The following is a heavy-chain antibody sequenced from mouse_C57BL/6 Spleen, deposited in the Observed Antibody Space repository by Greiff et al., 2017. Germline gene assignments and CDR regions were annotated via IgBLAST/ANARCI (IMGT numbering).Heavy chain of an antibody. CDR1: GYAFSSYW. J-gene: IGHJ3*01. CDR3: ARDFLITTVVATDAY. Sequence: QVQLKESGAELVKPGASVKISCKASGYAFSSYWMNWVKQRPGKGLEWIGQIYPGDGDTNYNGKFKGKATLTADKSSSTAYMQLSSLTSEDSAVYFCARDFLITTVVATDAYWGQGTLVTVSA. V-gene: IGHV1-80*01. D-gene: IGHD1-1*01. CDR2: IYPGDGDT.